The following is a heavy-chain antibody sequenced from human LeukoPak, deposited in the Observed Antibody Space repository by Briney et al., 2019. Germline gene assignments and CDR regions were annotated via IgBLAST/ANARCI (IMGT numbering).Heavy chain of an antibody. CDR1: GFTFSSYS. CDR3: AREINGGASFLGY. D-gene: IGHD1-26*01. CDR2: ISSSSSTI. J-gene: IGHJ4*02. Sequence: GGSLRLSCAASGFTFSSYSMNWVRQAPGKGLEWVSYISSSSSTIYYADSVKGRFTISRDNAKNSLYLQMNSLRAEDTAVYFCAREINGGASFLGYWGQGTLVTVSS. V-gene: IGHV3-48*04.